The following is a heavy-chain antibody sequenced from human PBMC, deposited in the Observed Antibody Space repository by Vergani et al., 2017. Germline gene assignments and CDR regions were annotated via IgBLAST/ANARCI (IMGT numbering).Heavy chain of an antibody. J-gene: IGHJ4*02. CDR1: GFHFDQYG. D-gene: IGHD6-13*01. V-gene: IGHV3-30*02. CDR2: LRADSTGQ. CDR3: AKDRKSTWYGFDY. Sequence: QVQLVESGGGVVQPGESLRLSCAASGFHFDQYGMHWVRQAPGKGLEWVGYLRADSTGQQYKDSVKGRFTISRDNSKNTMYLQMNSVRNDDTAIYYCAKDRKSTWYGFDYWGQGTLVTVSS.